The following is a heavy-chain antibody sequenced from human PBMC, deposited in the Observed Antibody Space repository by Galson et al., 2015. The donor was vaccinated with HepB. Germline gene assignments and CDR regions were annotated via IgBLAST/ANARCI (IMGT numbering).Heavy chain of an antibody. Sequence: SLRLSCAASGFTFGSYGMHWVRQAPGKGLEWVALIWYDSSNNYYVDSVKGRFTISRDNVKNSMYLQMNSLRAEDTAVYYCARVADSDYGDHAHFDYWGQGTLVTVSS. CDR2: IWYDSSNN. D-gene: IGHD4-17*01. V-gene: IGHV3-33*01. CDR1: GFTFGSYG. CDR3: ARVADSDYGDHAHFDY. J-gene: IGHJ4*02.